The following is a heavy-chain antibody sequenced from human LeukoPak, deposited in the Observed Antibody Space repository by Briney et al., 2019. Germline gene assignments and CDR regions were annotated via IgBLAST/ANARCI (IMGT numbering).Heavy chain of an antibody. CDR2: ISAYNGNT. D-gene: IGHD3-16*02. J-gene: IGHJ6*02. Sequence: ASVKVSCKASGYTFTSYGISWVRQAPGQGLEWMGWISAYNGNTNYAQKLQGRVTMTTDTSTSTAYMELRSLRSDDTAVYYCARDIGHMGYYYFGMDVWGQGTTVTVS. CDR1: GYTFTSYG. CDR3: ARDIGHMGYYYFGMDV. V-gene: IGHV1-18*01.